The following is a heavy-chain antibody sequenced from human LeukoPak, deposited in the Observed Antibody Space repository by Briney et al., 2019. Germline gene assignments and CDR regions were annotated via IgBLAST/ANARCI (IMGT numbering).Heavy chain of an antibody. CDR3: ANRRLAARTSADDY. CDR2: ISGSGGST. CDR1: GFTFSSYA. V-gene: IGHV3-23*01. J-gene: IGHJ4*02. D-gene: IGHD6-6*01. Sequence: RGSLRLSRAASGFTFSSYAMSWVRQAPGRGLEWVSAISGSGGSTYYSDSVKGRFTISRDNSKNTLYLQMNSLEAEDTAVYYWANRRLAARTSADDYWGQGTQVTVSS.